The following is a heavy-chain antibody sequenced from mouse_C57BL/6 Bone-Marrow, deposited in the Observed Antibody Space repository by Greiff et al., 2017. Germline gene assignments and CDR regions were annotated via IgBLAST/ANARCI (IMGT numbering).Heavy chain of an antibody. CDR1: GYTFTSYW. V-gene: IGHV1-53*01. Sequence: VQLQQSGTELVKPGASVKLSCKASGYTFTSYWMHWVKQRPGQGLEWIGNINPSNGGPNYNEKFKSKATLTVDKSSSTAYMQLSSLTSEDSAVYYCARGSNYDWYFDVWGTGTTVTVSS. D-gene: IGHD2-5*01. CDR2: INPSNGGP. CDR3: ARGSNYDWYFDV. J-gene: IGHJ1*03.